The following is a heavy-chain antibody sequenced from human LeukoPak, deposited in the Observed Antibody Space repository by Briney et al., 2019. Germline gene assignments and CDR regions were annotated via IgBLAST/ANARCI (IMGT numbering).Heavy chain of an antibody. CDR2: ISGSGDNT. Sequence: GGSLRLSCAASGFTFSSYAMSWVRQAPGKGLEWVSSISGSGDNTCYADSVKDRLSISRDNSKTTVSLQMNSLRAEDTAVYYCAKGRGTAVTSAANYWGQGTLVTVSS. V-gene: IGHV3-23*01. D-gene: IGHD4-17*01. J-gene: IGHJ4*02. CDR3: AKGRGTAVTSAANY. CDR1: GFTFSSYA.